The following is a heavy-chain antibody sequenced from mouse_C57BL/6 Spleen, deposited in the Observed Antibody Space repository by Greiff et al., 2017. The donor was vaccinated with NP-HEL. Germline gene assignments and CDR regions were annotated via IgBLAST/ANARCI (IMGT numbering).Heavy chain of an antibody. CDR2: IYPGDGDT. D-gene: IGHD2-1*01. Sequence: VQLQESGAELVKPGASVKISCKASGYAFSSYWMNWVKQRPGKGLEWIGQIYPGDGDTNYNGKFKGKATLTADKSSSTAYMQLSSLTSEDSAGYFCARSGGNYLSFAYWGQGTLVTVSA. V-gene: IGHV1-80*01. J-gene: IGHJ3*01. CDR3: ARSGGNYLSFAY. CDR1: GYAFSSYW.